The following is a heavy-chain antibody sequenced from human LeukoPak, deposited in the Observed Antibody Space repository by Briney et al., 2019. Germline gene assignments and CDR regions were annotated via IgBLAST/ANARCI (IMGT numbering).Heavy chain of an antibody. V-gene: IGHV4-34*01. J-gene: IGHJ5*02. CDR2: INHSGST. CDR1: GGSFSGYY. Sequence: PSETLSLTCAVYGGSFSGYYWSWIRQPPGKGLEWIGEINHSGSTNYNPSLKSRVTISVDTSKNQFSLKLSPVTAADTAVYYCARGPGYCSSTSCYKGWFDPWGQGTLVTVSS. CDR3: ARGPGYCSSTSCYKGWFDP. D-gene: IGHD2-2*02.